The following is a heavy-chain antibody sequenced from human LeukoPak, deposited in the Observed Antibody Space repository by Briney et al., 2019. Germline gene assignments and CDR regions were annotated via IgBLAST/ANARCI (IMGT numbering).Heavy chain of an antibody. V-gene: IGHV4-31*03. CDR2: IYYSGST. D-gene: IGHD3-3*01. CDR3: ARVGGYDFWSGPIGWFDP. J-gene: IGHJ5*02. CDR1: GGSISSGGYY. Sequence: SENLSLTCTVSGGSISSGGYYWSWIRQHPGKGLEWIGYIYYSGSTYYNPSLKSRVTISVDTSKNQFSLKLSSVTAADTAVYYCARVGGYDFWSGPIGWFDPWGQGTLVTVSS.